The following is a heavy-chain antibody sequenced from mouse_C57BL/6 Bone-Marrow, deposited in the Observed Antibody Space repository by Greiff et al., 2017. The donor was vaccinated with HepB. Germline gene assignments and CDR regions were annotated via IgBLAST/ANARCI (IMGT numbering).Heavy chain of an antibody. CDR1: GFSLTSYG. V-gene: IGHV2-6-1*01. Sequence: VMLVESGPGLVAPSQSLSITCTVSGFSLTSYGVHWVRQPPGKGLEWLVVIWSDGSTTYNSALKSRLSISKDNSKSQVFLKMNSLQTDDTAMYYCARHLGSSLYWYFDVWGTGTTVTVSS. CDR2: IWSDGST. CDR3: ARHLGSSLYWYFDV. D-gene: IGHD1-1*01. J-gene: IGHJ1*03.